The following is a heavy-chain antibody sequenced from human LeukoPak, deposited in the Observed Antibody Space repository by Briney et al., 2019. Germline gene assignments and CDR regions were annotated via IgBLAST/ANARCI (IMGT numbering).Heavy chain of an antibody. Sequence: GGSLRLSCAASGFIFTGYFMSWVRQAPGKGLEWVASIKHDGSEKYYVDSVRGRFAISRDNTKNLLYLQMSSLRAEDTAVYYCATDRGWRTSGYYLYYFEYWGQGTLVTFSS. J-gene: IGHJ4*02. V-gene: IGHV3-7*01. CDR2: IKHDGSEK. CDR1: GFIFTGYF. D-gene: IGHD3-3*01. CDR3: ATDRGWRTSGYYLYYFEY.